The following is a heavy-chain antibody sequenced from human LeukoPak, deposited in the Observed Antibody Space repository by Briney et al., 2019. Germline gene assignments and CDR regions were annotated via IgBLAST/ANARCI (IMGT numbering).Heavy chain of an antibody. D-gene: IGHD1-1*01. J-gene: IGHJ4*02. CDR1: GFTFSSYG. CDR2: IRYDGSNK. Sequence: GGSLRLSCAASGFTFSSYGMHWVRQAPGKRLEWVAFIRYDGSNKYYADSVKGRFTISRDNSKNTLYLQMNSLRAEDTAVYYCAKAGGRLRLDLDYWGQGTLVTVSS. CDR3: AKAGGRLRLDLDY. V-gene: IGHV3-30*02.